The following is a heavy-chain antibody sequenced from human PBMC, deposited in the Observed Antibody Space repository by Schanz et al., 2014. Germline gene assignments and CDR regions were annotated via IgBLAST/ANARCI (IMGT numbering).Heavy chain of an antibody. D-gene: IGHD3-3*01. CDR3: ARDRRFFGRNGLYYIDS. Sequence: QIQLVQSGPEVKKPGATVKVSCKASGYIFINSGISWVRQAPGQGLEWMGWISVYNHNKEYDQKFQGRVTMTTDTSTSTAYMALTDLRSDDTAVYYCARDRRFFGRNGLYYIDSWGQGTLVTVSS. CDR1: GYIFINSG. J-gene: IGHJ4*02. CDR2: ISVYNHNK. V-gene: IGHV1-18*01.